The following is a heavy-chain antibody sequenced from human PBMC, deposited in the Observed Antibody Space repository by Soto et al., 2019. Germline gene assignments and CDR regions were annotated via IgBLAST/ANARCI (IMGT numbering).Heavy chain of an antibody. CDR2: IYHSGST. Sequence: PSETLSLTXAVSGGSISSSNWWSWVRQPPGKGLEWIGEIYHSGSTNYNPSLKSRVTISVDKSKNQFSLKLSSVTAADTAVYYCAREGSGQWLVGGEDYFDYWGQGTLVTVSS. CDR1: GGSISSSNW. CDR3: AREGSGQWLVGGEDYFDY. J-gene: IGHJ4*02. D-gene: IGHD6-19*01. V-gene: IGHV4-4*02.